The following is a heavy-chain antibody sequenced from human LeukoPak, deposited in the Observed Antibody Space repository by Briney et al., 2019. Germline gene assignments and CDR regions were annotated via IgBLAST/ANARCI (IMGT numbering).Heavy chain of an antibody. Sequence: GESLKISCKGSGYSFTSYWISWVRQMPGKGLEWMGRIDPSDSYTTYSPSFQGHVTISADKSISTAYLQWTSLRASDTAMYYCARRAEDSSVRHVTAYWGQGTLVTVSS. CDR1: GYSFTSYW. V-gene: IGHV5-10-1*01. J-gene: IGHJ4*02. CDR3: ARRAEDSSVRHVTAY. D-gene: IGHD6-19*01. CDR2: IDPSDSYT.